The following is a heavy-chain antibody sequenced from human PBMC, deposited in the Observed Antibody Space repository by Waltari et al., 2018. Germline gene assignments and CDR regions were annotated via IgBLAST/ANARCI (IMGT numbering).Heavy chain of an antibody. CDR2: FYHSGST. V-gene: IGHV4-30-2*01. CDR3: ARGKYSSSLDY. Sequence: QVQLQESGPGLVKPSETLSLTCAVSGYSISRGGYSWSWIRQPPGKGPEWIGYFYHSGSTYYNPSLKSRVTISVDRSKNQFSLKLNSVTAADTAVYYCARGKYSSSLDYWGQGTLVTVSS. D-gene: IGHD6-6*01. CDR1: GYSISRGGYS. J-gene: IGHJ4*02.